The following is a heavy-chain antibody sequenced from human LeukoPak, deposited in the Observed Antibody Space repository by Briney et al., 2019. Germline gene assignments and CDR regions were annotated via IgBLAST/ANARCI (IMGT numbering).Heavy chain of an antibody. Sequence: ASVKVSCKASGYTFTTYGITWVRQAPGQGLEWMGWISGYNGNTKYAQKFQGRVIMTTDTSTSTAYMELRSLGSDDTAIYYCARGGSGSSTWFDPWGQGTLVTVSS. D-gene: IGHD2-15*01. CDR2: ISGYNGNT. CDR1: GYTFTTYG. CDR3: ARGGSGSSTWFDP. V-gene: IGHV1-18*01. J-gene: IGHJ5*02.